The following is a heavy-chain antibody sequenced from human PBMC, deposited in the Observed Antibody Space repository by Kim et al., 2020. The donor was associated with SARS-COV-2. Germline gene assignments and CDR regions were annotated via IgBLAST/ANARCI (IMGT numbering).Heavy chain of an antibody. D-gene: IGHD6-19*01. Sequence: PSLKSRVTISVDTSKTPCSLKLSSVTAADTAVYYCARLSGAAVAQGGFDLWGRGTLVTVSS. J-gene: IGHJ2*01. V-gene: IGHV4-59*08. CDR3: ARLSGAAVAQGGFDL.